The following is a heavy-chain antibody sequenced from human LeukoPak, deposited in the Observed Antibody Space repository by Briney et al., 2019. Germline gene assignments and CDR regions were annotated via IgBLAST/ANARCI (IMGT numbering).Heavy chain of an antibody. V-gene: IGHV3-23*01. Sequence: GRSLRLSCAASGFTFSSYGMHWVRQAPGKEMEWVSSITGTTGNTYVADSVKGQFTISRDNSRNTLYLQMNSLRAEDTAIYYCAKGTLGSCTGARCYPFDYWGQGALVTVSS. D-gene: IGHD2-8*02. J-gene: IGHJ4*02. CDR2: ITGTTGNT. CDR1: GFTFSSYG. CDR3: AKGTLGSCTGARCYPFDY.